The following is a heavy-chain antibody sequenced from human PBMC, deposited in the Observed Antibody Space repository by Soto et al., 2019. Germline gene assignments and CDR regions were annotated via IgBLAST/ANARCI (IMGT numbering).Heavy chain of an antibody. Sequence: SETLSLTCTVSGGSISGYYWSWIRQPPGKRLEWIGYIFYSGSTNYNPSLKSRLTISVDTSKNQFSLKLRSVTAADTAVYYCARVGSSGWSPDYWGQGTLVTVS. CDR1: GGSISGYY. CDR3: ARVGSSGWSPDY. J-gene: IGHJ4*02. D-gene: IGHD6-19*01. CDR2: IFYSGST. V-gene: IGHV4-59*01.